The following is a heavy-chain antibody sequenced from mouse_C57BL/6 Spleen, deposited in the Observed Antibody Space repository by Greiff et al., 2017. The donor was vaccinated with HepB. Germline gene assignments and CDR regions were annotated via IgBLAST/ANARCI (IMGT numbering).Heavy chain of an antibody. Sequence: EVQRVESGGGLVQPKGSLKLSCAASGFTFNTYAMHWVRQAPGKGLEWVARIRSKSSNYATYYADSVKDRFTISRDDLQSMLYLQMNNLKTEDTAMYYCVIEGRLWYPDYWGQGTTLTVSS. V-gene: IGHV10-3*01. CDR3: VIEGRLWYPDY. CDR1: GFTFNTYA. D-gene: IGHD2-1*01. CDR2: IRSKSSNYAT. J-gene: IGHJ2*01.